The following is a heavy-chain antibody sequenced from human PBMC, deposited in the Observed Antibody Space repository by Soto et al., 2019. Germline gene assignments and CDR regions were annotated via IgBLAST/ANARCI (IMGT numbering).Heavy chain of an antibody. V-gene: IGHV3-23*01. Sequence: GGSLRLSCAASGFTFSSYAMSWVRQAPGKGLEWVSAISGSGGSTYYADSVKGRFTISRDNSKNTLYLQMNSLRAEDTAVYYCAKDRRGGYDYYYYYMDVWRKGTTVTVSS. J-gene: IGHJ6*03. CDR1: GFTFSSYA. D-gene: IGHD5-12*01. CDR3: AKDRRGGYDYYYYYMDV. CDR2: ISGSGGST.